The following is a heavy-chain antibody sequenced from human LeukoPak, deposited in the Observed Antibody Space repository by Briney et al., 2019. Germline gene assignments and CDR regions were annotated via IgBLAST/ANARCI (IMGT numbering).Heavy chain of an antibody. CDR2: INHSGST. CDR3: ARRYGSGSYRWFDP. J-gene: IGHJ5*02. CDR1: GGSIGSNNYY. D-gene: IGHD3-10*01. Sequence: SETLSLTCTVSGGSIGSNNYYWGWIRQPTGKGLEWIGEINHSGSTNYNPSLKSRVTISVDTSKNQFSLKLSSVTAADTAVYYCARRYGSGSYRWFDPWGQGTLVTVSS. V-gene: IGHV4-39*07.